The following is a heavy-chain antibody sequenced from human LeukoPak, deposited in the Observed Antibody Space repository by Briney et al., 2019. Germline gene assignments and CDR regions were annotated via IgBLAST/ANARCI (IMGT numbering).Heavy chain of an antibody. Sequence: ASVKVSCKASGYTFTSYGISWVRQAPGQGLEWMGWISAYNGNTNYAQKLQGRVTITADESTSTAYMELSSLRSEDTAVYYCARAGRYYYMDVWGKGTTVTVSS. CDR1: GYTFTSYG. CDR3: ARAGRYYYMDV. CDR2: ISAYNGNT. J-gene: IGHJ6*03. V-gene: IGHV1-18*01.